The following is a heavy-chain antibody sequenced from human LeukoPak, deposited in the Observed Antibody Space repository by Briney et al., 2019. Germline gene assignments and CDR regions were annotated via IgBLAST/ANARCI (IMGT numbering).Heavy chain of an antibody. J-gene: IGHJ4*02. V-gene: IGHV3-21*01. CDR3: ARDLHYDFWSGYYTGDVDYFDY. CDR2: ISSSSSYT. CDR1: GFTFSSYS. Sequence: GGSLRLSCAASGFTFSSYSMNWVRQAPGKGLEWVSSISSSSSYTYYADSVKGRFTISRDNAKNSLYLQMNSLRAEDTAVYYCARDLHYDFWSGYYTGDVDYFDYWGQGTLVTVSS. D-gene: IGHD3-3*01.